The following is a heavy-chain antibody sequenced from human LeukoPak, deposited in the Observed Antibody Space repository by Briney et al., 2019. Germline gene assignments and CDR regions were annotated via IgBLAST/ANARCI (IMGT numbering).Heavy chain of an antibody. CDR1: GGSISSGGYS. D-gene: IGHD5-12*01. Sequence: SQTLSLTCAVSGGSISSGGYSWSWIRQPPGKGLEWIGYYYHSGSTYYNPSLKSRVTISVDRSKNQFSLKLSSVTAADTAVYYCARGGGYDPPLFDYWGQGTLVTVSS. CDR2: YYHSGST. J-gene: IGHJ4*02. CDR3: ARGGGYDPPLFDY. V-gene: IGHV4-30-2*01.